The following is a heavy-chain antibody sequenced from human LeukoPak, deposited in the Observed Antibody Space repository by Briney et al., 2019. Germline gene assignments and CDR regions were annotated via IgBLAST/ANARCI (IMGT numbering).Heavy chain of an antibody. CDR3: AREGYDYVWGSYAPLDY. J-gene: IGHJ4*02. CDR1: GFTFSSYS. V-gene: IGHV3-21*01. D-gene: IGHD3-16*01. CDR2: ISSSSSYI. Sequence: PGGSLRLSCAASGFTFSSYSMNWVRQAPGKGLEWVSSISSSSSYIYYADSVKGRFTISRDNAKNSLYLQMNSLRAEDTAVYYCAREGYDYVWGSYAPLDYWGQGTLVTVSS.